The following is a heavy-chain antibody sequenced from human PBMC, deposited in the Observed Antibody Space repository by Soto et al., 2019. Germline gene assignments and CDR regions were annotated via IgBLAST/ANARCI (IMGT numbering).Heavy chain of an antibody. J-gene: IGHJ4*02. CDR3: AKGDILTGSKEGWDY. CDR2: IDGSGAGA. Sequence: EVQLLESGGGLVQPGGSLRLSCAASGFTFRSYAMSWVRQAPGRGLECVSSIDGSGAGAYYADSVKGRFTISRDNSKNTLDLQMNSLRPEDTAVYYCAKGDILTGSKEGWDYWGQGTLVTVSS. D-gene: IGHD3-9*01. V-gene: IGHV3-23*01. CDR1: GFTFRSYA.